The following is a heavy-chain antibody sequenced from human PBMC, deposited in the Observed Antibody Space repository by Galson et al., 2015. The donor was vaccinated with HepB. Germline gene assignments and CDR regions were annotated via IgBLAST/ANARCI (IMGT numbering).Heavy chain of an antibody. CDR2: ISGSGGST. Sequence: SLRLSCAASGFTFSSYAMSWVRQAPGKGLEWVSAISGSGGSTYYADSVKGRFTIPRDNSKNTLYLQMNSLRAEDTAVYYCANRAGYYGSGSYNFDYWGQGTLVTVSS. CDR3: ANRAGYYGSGSYNFDY. J-gene: IGHJ4*02. CDR1: GFTFSSYA. D-gene: IGHD3-10*01. V-gene: IGHV3-23*01.